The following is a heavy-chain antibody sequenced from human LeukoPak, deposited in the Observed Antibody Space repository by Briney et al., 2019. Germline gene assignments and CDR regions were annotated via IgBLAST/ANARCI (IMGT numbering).Heavy chain of an antibody. J-gene: IGHJ4*02. D-gene: IGHD4-17*01. CDR2: ISPSDGNT. V-gene: IGHV3-23*01. Sequence: GVSLRLSRAASGFTFSKYAMSWVRQAQGTGLEWVSAISPSDGNTFYADSVKGRFTISRDNSKNTLSLQMDSVRAEDTALYYCAKDSSVPYGITEWGQGTLVTVSS. CDR1: GFTFSKYA. CDR3: AKDSSVPYGITE.